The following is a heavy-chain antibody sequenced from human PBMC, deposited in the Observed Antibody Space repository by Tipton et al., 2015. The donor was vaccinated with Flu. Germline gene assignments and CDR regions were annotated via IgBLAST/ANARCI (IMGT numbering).Heavy chain of an antibody. J-gene: IGHJ5*02. CDR1: GYTFTSYG. D-gene: IGHD1-26*01. CDR3: ARYRVVGAAGIGWFDP. CDR2: ISAYNGNT. V-gene: IGHV1-18*01. Sequence: QLVQSGAEVKKPGASVKVSCKASGYTFTSYGISWVRQAPGQGLEWMGWISAYNGNTNYAQKLQGRVTMTTDTSTSTAYMELRSLGSDDPAVYYCARYRVVGAAGIGWFDPWGQGTLVPVSS.